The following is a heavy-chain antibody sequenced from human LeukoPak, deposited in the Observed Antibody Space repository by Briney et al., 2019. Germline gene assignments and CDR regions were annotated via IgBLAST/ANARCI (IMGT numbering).Heavy chain of an antibody. Sequence: ASVKVSCKASGYTFTGYHMHWVRPAPGQGLEWMGWINPNTGDTNYAQKFRGRVTMTRDPSIDTAYMELSRLKTDDTAVYYCARNTNYFGSGNSFDYWGQGTLVTVSS. V-gene: IGHV1-2*02. J-gene: IGHJ4*02. D-gene: IGHD3-10*01. CDR1: GYTFTGYH. CDR2: INPNTGDT. CDR3: ARNTNYFGSGNSFDY.